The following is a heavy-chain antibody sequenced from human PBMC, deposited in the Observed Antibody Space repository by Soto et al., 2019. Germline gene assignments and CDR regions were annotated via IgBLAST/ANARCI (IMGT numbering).Heavy chain of an antibody. CDR1: VYNFTNYC. D-gene: IGHD1-26*01. CDR3: ARCSGTYSIYYYFGMDV. J-gene: IGHJ6*02. V-gene: IGHV5-51*01. CDR2: IYPGDSVS. Sequence: GEYLKISCLGSVYNFTNYCIGRVRQMPGKSQEWMWIIYPGDSVSRYRPSFHGQVSRSAHNCSRTAYLRWSSVKASDTAIYYCARCSGTYSIYYYFGMDVWGQGTTVTVSS.